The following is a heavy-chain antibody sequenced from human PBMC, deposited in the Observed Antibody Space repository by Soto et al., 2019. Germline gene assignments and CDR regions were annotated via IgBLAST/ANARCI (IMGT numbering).Heavy chain of an antibody. J-gene: IGHJ4*02. D-gene: IGHD7-27*01. CDR2: IYWDDDK. Sequence: QITLKESGPTLVKPTQTLTLTCTFSGFSLSTSGVGVGWIRQPPGKALEWLALIYWDDDKRYSPSLKSRLTLTKDTSKTPVVLTMTNMDPVDTATYYCALHVESLANWGRFGNFDYWGQGTLVTVSS. V-gene: IGHV2-5*02. CDR1: GFSLSTSGVG. CDR3: ALHVESLANWGRFGNFDY.